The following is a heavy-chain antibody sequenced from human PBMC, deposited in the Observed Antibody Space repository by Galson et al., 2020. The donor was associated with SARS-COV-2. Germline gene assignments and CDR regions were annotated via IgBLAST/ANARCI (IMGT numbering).Heavy chain of an antibody. CDR3: ARDPDYGGNYYFDY. J-gene: IGHJ4*02. Sequence: GGSLRPSCAASGFTFSSYSMHWVRQAPGKGLEWVSSIISSSSSYIYYADSVKGRFTISRDNAKNSLYLQMNSLRAEDTAVYYCARDPDYGGNYYFDYWGQGTLVTVSS. CDR2: IISSSSSYI. D-gene: IGHD4-17*01. CDR1: GFTFSSYS. V-gene: IGHV3-21*01.